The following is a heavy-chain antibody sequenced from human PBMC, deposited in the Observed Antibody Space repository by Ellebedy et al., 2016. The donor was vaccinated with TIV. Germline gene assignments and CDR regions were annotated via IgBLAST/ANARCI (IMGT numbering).Heavy chain of an antibody. D-gene: IGHD3-10*01. CDR3: VRGRHSYYSDY. J-gene: IGHJ4*02. V-gene: IGHV3-53*01. CDR1: GLSVSTNH. CDR2: IYSDGNT. Sequence: GGSLRLSXAASGLSVSTNHMNWVRQAPGKGLEWISVIYSDGNTYYADSVKGRFTISRDNSKNTLYLQMNSLRAEDTAVYYCVRGRHSYYSDYWGQGILVSASS.